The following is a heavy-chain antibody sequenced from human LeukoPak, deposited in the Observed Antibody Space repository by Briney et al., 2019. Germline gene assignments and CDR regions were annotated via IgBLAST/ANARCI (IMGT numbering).Heavy chain of an antibody. Sequence: GGSLRLSCAASGFTFSSYAMSWVRQAPGKGLEWVSAISGSGGNTYYADSVKGRFTISRDNSKNTLFLQMTNLRAEDTAVYYCAKGPHFQDTTYWGQGTLATVSS. CDR1: GFTFSSYA. CDR2: ISGSGGNT. J-gene: IGHJ4*02. V-gene: IGHV3-23*01. CDR3: AKGPHFQDTTY. D-gene: IGHD1-26*01.